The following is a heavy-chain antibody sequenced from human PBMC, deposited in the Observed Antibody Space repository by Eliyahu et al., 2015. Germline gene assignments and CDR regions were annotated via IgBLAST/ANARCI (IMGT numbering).Heavy chain of an antibody. CDR3: AKGGPSGADY. V-gene: IGHV3-30-3*01. D-gene: IGHD1-14*01. CDR2: ISHDGSTE. Sequence: QVQLVESGGGVVQPGRSLRLSCXAXGFSFSDYLMHWVRQAPGKGLDWVARISHDGSTEYYAASVKGRFSVSRDNSKNTLYLQMNSLRVEDTAVYFCAKGGPSGADYWGQGTLVTVSS. CDR1: GFSFSDYL. J-gene: IGHJ4*02.